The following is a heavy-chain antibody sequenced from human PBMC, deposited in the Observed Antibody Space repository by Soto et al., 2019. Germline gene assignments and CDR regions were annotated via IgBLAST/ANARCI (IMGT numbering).Heavy chain of an antibody. CDR3: ARDVGYSSTWEI. CDR2: ISAYNGNT. CDR1: GYTFTSYY. D-gene: IGHD6-13*01. Sequence: ASVKVSCKASGYTFTSYYMHWVRQAPGQGLEWMGWISAYNGNTNYAQKLQGRVTMTTDTSTSTAFMELRSLRSDDTAVYYCARDVGYSSTWEIWGQGTMVTVSS. J-gene: IGHJ3*02. V-gene: IGHV1-18*04.